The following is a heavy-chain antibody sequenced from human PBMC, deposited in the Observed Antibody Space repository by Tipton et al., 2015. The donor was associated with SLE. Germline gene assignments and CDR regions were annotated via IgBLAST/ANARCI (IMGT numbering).Heavy chain of an antibody. Sequence: SLRLSCAASGFTFSSYDMHWVRQAPGKGLEWVAVIWYDGSNKYYADSVKGRFTISRDNSKNTLYLQMHSLRAEDTAVYYCAKDTLGYCTGGGCFIFDYWGQGTLVTVSS. CDR3: AKDTLGYCTGGGCFIFDY. V-gene: IGHV3-33*06. CDR2: IWYDGSNK. J-gene: IGHJ4*02. CDR1: GFTFSSYD. D-gene: IGHD2-8*02.